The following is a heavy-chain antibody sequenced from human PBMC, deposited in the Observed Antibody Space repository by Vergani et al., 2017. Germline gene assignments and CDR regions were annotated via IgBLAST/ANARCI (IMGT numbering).Heavy chain of an antibody. D-gene: IGHD6-13*01. CDR1: GGSISSSSYY. J-gene: IGHJ6*03. CDR3: AGLIYPYGGSAYYYYYYYMDV. Sequence: QLQLHESGPGLVKPSETLSLTCTVSGGSISSSSYYWGWIRQPPGKGLEWIGSIYYSGSTYYNPSLKSRVTISVDTSKNQFSLKLSSVTDADTAVYYCAGLIYPYGGSAYYYYYYYMDVWGKGTTVTVSS. CDR2: IYYSGST. V-gene: IGHV4-39*01.